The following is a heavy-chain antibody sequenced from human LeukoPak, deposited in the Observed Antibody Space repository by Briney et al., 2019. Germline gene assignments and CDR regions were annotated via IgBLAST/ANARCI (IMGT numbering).Heavy chain of an antibody. CDR3: ARDQYQVPYYSQYYGMDV. CDR1: GFSFNYYW. D-gene: IGHD2-2*01. V-gene: IGHV3-7*01. Sequence: GGSLRLSCVASGFSFNYYWMSWVRQAPGKGLEWVANVKEDGSEKYYVDSVKGRLTISRDNAKNSLSLQMDSLRVEDTAVYYCARDQYQVPYYSQYYGMDVWGQGTTVIVSS. CDR2: VKEDGSEK. J-gene: IGHJ6*02.